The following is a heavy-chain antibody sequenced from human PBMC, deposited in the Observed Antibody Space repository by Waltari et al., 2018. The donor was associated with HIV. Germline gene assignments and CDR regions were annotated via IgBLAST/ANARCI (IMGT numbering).Heavy chain of an antibody. V-gene: IGHV3-33*01. J-gene: IGHJ4*02. D-gene: IGHD5-18*01. CDR2: IYYDGSKK. CDR1: GFTFKNFA. Sequence: QVQLVESGGGVVQPGRSLRSSCAASGFTFKNFAMNWVRQAPGKGLEWVENIYYDGSKKFYGDSVRGRFTISRDNSKQILYLQMNSLRVEDTALYYCARDYNYAPDYWGQGTLVVVSS. CDR3: ARDYNYAPDY.